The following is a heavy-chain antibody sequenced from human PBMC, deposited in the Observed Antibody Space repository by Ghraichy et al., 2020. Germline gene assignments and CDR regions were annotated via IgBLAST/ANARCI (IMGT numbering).Heavy chain of an antibody. Sequence: SGPTPVKPTQTLTLTCTFSGFSLYSIAMGVGWVRQPPGKALEWLALIYWNDDKRYNPSLKSRLTITKDPSKSQVVLTMTNMDPVDTATYYCVRKGPETASGGFCRRDCYFDYWGLGTLVTVSS. V-gene: IGHV2-5*01. CDR2: IYWNDDK. D-gene: IGHD3-10*01. CDR1: GFSLYSIAMG. J-gene: IGHJ4*02. CDR3: VRKGPETASGGFCRRDCYFDY.